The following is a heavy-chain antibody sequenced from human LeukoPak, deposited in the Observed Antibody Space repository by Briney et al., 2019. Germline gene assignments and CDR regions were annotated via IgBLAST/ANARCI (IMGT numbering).Heavy chain of an antibody. D-gene: IGHD1-26*01. CDR3: ARVAGAVFDAFDI. CDR2: IYYSGST. Sequence: SQTLSLTCTVSGGSISSGGYYWSWIRQHPGKGLEWIGYIYYSGSTYYNPSLKSRVTISVDTSKNQFSLKLSSVTAADTAVYYCARVAGAVFDAFDIWGQGTMVTVPS. V-gene: IGHV4-31*03. CDR1: GGSISSGGYY. J-gene: IGHJ3*02.